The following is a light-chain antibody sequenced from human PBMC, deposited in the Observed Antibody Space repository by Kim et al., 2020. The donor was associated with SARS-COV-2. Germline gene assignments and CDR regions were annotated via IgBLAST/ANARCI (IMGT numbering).Light chain of an antibody. CDR2: GAS. CDR1: QSVSSN. J-gene: IGKJ2*01. V-gene: IGKV3-15*01. Sequence: SVSPVERATLSCRASQSVSSNLAWYQQKPGQAPMLLIYGASTRATGIPARFSGSGSGTEFTLTISSLQSEDFVVYYCQHYNNWPYTFGLGTKLEI. CDR3: QHYNNWPYT.